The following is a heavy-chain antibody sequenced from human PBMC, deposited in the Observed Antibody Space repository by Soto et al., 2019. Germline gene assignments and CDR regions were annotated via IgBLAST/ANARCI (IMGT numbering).Heavy chain of an antibody. CDR3: AREQSGEIMTMTDAFDI. CDR1: GYTFTSYA. D-gene: IGHD3-16*01. V-gene: IGHV1-3*01. CDR2: INAGNGNP. J-gene: IGHJ3*02. Sequence: QVQLVQSGAEVQKPGASVKVSCKASGYTFTSYAIHWVRQAPGPRLEWMGWINAGNGNPQYSQKFQGRVTFPRDTSASIAYMAVSSLRSEDTALYYCAREQSGEIMTMTDAFDIWGQGTMVTVSS.